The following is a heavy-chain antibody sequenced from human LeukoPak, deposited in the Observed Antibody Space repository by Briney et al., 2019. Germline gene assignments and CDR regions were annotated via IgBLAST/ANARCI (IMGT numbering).Heavy chain of an antibody. CDR3: VKEARLLWFGEPGDY. D-gene: IGHD3-10*01. J-gene: IGHJ4*02. CDR1: GFNFTSYG. Sequence: PGGSLRLSCAASGFNFTSYGMHWVRQAPGKGLDWVAVISYDGTTQYYADSVKGRFTISRDNSKNTLFLQMNSLRAEDTALYYCVKEARLLWFGEPGDYWGQGTLVTVSS. V-gene: IGHV3-30*18. CDR2: ISYDGTTQ.